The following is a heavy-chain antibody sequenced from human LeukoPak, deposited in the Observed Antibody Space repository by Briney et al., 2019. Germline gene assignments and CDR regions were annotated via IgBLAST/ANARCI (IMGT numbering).Heavy chain of an antibody. CDR2: ISGSGGDT. J-gene: IGHJ4*02. Sequence: GGSLRLSCAASGFTFNNYYMSWVRLAPGKGLEWVSTISGSGGDTSYTDSVEGRFTISRDNSKNTLYLQMISLRAEDTAVYYCAKRDLVATKYIHYWGQGTLVTVSS. CDR1: GFTFNNYY. D-gene: IGHD5-12*01. CDR3: AKRDLVATKYIHY. V-gene: IGHV3-23*01.